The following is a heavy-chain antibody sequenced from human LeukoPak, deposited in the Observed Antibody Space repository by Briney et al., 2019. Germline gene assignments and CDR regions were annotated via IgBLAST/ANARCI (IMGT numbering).Heavy chain of an antibody. CDR1: GFTSSSHE. J-gene: IGHJ4*02. CDR2: ISDSGSTT. Sequence: GGSLRLSCAASGFTSSSHEMNWVRQAPGKGLDWVSYISDSGSTTQYADSVKGRFTISRDNAKNSLYLQMNSLRVDDTALYYCATRISATGSHHFDYWGQGVLVTVSS. V-gene: IGHV3-48*03. D-gene: IGHD1-1*01. CDR3: ATRISATGSHHFDY.